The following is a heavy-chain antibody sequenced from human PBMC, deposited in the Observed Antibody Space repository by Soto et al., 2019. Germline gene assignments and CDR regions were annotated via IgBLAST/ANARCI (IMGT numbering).Heavy chain of an antibody. J-gene: IGHJ4*02. D-gene: IGHD3-16*02. CDR3: ARDLSGPLAC. CDR2: IWFEGSNK. V-gene: IGHV3-33*01. CDR1: GFTFSNYG. Sequence: QVQLVESGGSVVQPGKSLRLSCAASGFTFSNYGMHWVRQAPGKGLEWLALIWFEGSNKFYADSVKGRFTISRDTSKNTLYLQMNSLRAEDTAIYYCARDLSGPLACWGQGTLVTVSS.